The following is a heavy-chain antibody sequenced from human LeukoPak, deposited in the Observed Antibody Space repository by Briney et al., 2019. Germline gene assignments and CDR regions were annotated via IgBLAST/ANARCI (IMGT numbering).Heavy chain of an antibody. CDR3: AKGMHFGAPNWFDP. CDR1: GFTFSNAW. J-gene: IGHJ5*02. CDR2: IKSKTDGGTT. V-gene: IGHV3-15*01. Sequence: YPGGSLSLSCVASGFTFSNAWMSWVRHPPGKGLGWVGRIKSKTDGGTTDYAAPVKGRFTISRDDSKNTLYLQMNSLRAEDTAVYYCAKGMHFGAPNWFDPWGQGTLVTVSS. D-gene: IGHD3-3*01.